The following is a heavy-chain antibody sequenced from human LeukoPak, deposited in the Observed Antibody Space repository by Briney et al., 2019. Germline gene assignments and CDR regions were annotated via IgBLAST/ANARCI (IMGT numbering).Heavy chain of an antibody. CDR2: IYYSGST. CDR3: ARVSVIAAAGPFDY. J-gene: IGHJ4*02. CDR1: GGSISSYY. D-gene: IGHD6-13*01. Sequence: PSETLSLTCTVSGGSISSYYWSWIRQPPGKGLEWIGYIYYSGSTNYNPSLKSRVTISVDTSKNQFSLKLGSVTAADTAVYYCARVSVIAAAGPFDYWGQGTLVTVSS. V-gene: IGHV4-59*01.